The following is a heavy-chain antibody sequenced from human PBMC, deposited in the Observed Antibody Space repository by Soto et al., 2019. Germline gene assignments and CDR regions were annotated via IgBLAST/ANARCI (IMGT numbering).Heavy chain of an antibody. CDR1: GGSIGGGGDF. V-gene: IGHV4-30-2*01. CDR2: IYHSGST. D-gene: IGHD6-13*01. CDR3: ARQYSTSWYHWFDP. Sequence: SETLCPTCGISGGSIGGGGDFWGWVGQPPGKGLEWIGYIYHSGSTYYNPSLKSRVTISVDRSKNQFSLKLSSVTAADTAVYYCARQYSTSWYHWFDPWGQGTLVTVSS. J-gene: IGHJ5*02.